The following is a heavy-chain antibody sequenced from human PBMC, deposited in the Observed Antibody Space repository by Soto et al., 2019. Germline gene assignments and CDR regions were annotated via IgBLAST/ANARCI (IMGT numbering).Heavy chain of an antibody. CDR1: GDSVSSGDYY. CDR3: ARYRREAVAGYTLDN. D-gene: IGHD6-13*01. V-gene: IGHV4-61*08. Sequence: SETLSLTCSVSGDSVSSGDYYWSWIRQPPGKGLEWIGYVYNSGSTNYNPSLKSRVTISEDTSKGQFSLKVNSMTAADTAVYYCARYRREAVAGYTLDNWGQGILVTVSS. J-gene: IGHJ4*02. CDR2: VYNSGST.